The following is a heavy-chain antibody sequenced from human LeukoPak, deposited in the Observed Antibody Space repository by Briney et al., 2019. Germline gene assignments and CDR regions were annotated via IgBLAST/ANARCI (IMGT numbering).Heavy chain of an antibody. V-gene: IGHV6-1*01. CDR1: GDSVSSNSAA. D-gene: IGHD6-13*01. J-gene: IGHJ4*02. Sequence: SQTLSLTCAISGDSVSSNSAAWNWIRQSPSRGLEWLGRTYYRSKWYNDYAVSVKSRITINPDTSKNQFSLQLNSVTPEDTAVYYCAREESFLEAAGCHFDYWGQGTLVTVSS. CDR2: TYYRSKWYN. CDR3: AREESFLEAAGCHFDY.